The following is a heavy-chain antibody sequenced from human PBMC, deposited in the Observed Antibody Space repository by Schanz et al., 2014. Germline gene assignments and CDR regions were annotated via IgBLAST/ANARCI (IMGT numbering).Heavy chain of an antibody. D-gene: IGHD5-12*01. V-gene: IGHV1-2*06. J-gene: IGHJ5*02. CDR2: FT. CDR1: GYSFSAYY. Sequence: QVQLVQSGAELKNPGASVKVSCKASGYSFSAYYIHWMRQAPGQGLEWLGRFTHISQKFQGRVTMTRDTSITTAYMDLSGLTSDDTAVYYCAREKGHGYSGFSWGQGTLLAVSS. CDR3: AREKGHGYSGFS.